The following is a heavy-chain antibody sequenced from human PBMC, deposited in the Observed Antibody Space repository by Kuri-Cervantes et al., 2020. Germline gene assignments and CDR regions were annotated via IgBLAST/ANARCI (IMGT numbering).Heavy chain of an antibody. D-gene: IGHD4-11*01. V-gene: IGHV4-39*07. CDR1: GGSISSGGYY. J-gene: IGHJ4*02. CDR2: INHSGST. CDR3: ARGGAVTTDY. Sequence: SETLSLTCTVSGGSISSGGYYWSWIRQPPGKGLEWIGEINHSGSTNYNPSLKSRVTISVDTSKNQFSLKLSSVTAADTAVYYCARGGAVTTDYWGQGTLVTVSS.